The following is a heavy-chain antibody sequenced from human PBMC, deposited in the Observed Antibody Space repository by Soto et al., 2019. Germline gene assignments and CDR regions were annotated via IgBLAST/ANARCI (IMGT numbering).Heavy chain of an antibody. CDR1: GFTFSSYD. D-gene: IGHD5-18*01. Sequence: GESLKISCAASGFTFSSYDMHWVRQATGKGLEWVSAIGTAGDTYYPGSVKGRFTISRENAKNSLYLQMNSLRAGDTAVYYCARGSHTAMAEYYFDYWGQGTLVTVSS. CDR3: ARGSHTAMAEYYFDY. V-gene: IGHV3-13*01. CDR2: IGTAGDT. J-gene: IGHJ4*02.